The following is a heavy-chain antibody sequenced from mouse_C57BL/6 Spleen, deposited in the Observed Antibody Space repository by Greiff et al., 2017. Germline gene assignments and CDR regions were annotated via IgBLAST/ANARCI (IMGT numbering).Heavy chain of an antibody. D-gene: IGHD3-1*01. CDR2: ISDGGSYT. V-gene: IGHV5-4*01. CDR1: GFTFSSYA. CDR3: ARDRRVDY. J-gene: IGHJ4*01. Sequence: EVQRVESGGGLVKPGGSLKLSCAASGFTFSSYAMSWVRQTPEKRLEWVATISDGGSYTYYPDNVKGRFTISRDNAKNNLYLQMSHLKSEDTAMYYCARDRRVDYWGQGTSVTVSS.